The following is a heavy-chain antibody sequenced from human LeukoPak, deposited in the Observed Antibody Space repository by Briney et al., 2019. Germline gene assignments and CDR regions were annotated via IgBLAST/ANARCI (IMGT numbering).Heavy chain of an antibody. CDR3: ARDKTSSWTIDY. CDR1: GFTFSDYW. V-gene: IGHV3-7*01. D-gene: IGHD2-2*01. J-gene: IGHJ4*02. CDR2: IKHDASEK. Sequence: GGSLRLSCVASGFTFSDYWMSWVRQAPGKGLEWVAHIKHDASEKYYVDSVKGRFTISRDNAKNSLYLPMNSLGAEDTAVYYCARDKTSSWTIDYWGQGTLVTVSS.